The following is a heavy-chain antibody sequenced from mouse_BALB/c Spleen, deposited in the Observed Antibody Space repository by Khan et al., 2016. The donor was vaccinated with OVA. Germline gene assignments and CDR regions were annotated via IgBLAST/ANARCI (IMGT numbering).Heavy chain of an antibody. CDR1: GYIFTSYW. CDR2: IYPGTDNT. V-gene: IGHV1-76*01. Sequence: QVQLKQSGAELVRPGASVKLSCKTSGYIFTSYWIHWVKQRSGQGLEWIARIYPGTDNTYYNQKLKDKASLTADKSSSTAYLQLSSLKSEDSAVYFCAREEALYYFDYWGQDTTLTVSS. D-gene: IGHD1-1*01. CDR3: AREEALYYFDY. J-gene: IGHJ2*01.